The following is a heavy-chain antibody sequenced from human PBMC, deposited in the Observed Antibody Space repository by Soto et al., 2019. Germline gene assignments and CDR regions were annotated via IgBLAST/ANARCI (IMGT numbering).Heavy chain of an antibody. Sequence: ASVKVSCKVSGYTLTELSMHWVRQAPGKGLEWMGGFDPEDGETIYAQKFQGRVTMTEDTSTDTAYMELSSLRSEDTAVYYCATDLPPGYYDSSFDYWGRGTLVTVSS. V-gene: IGHV1-24*01. J-gene: IGHJ4*02. CDR2: FDPEDGET. CDR3: ATDLPPGYYDSSFDY. D-gene: IGHD3-22*01. CDR1: GYTLTELS.